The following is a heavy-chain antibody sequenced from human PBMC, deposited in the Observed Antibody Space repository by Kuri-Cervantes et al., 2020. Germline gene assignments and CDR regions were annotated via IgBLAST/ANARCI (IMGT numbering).Heavy chain of an antibody. CDR2: IYHSGST. Sequence: SQTLSLTCAVSGGSIGSGGYSWSWIRQPPGKGLEWIGYIYHSGSTYYNPSLKSRVTISVDRSKNQFSLKLSSVTAADTAVYYCARSVVVVAANNWFDPWGQGTLVTVSS. D-gene: IGHD2-15*01. CDR3: ARSVVVVAANNWFDP. CDR1: GGSIGSGGYS. V-gene: IGHV4-30-2*01. J-gene: IGHJ5*02.